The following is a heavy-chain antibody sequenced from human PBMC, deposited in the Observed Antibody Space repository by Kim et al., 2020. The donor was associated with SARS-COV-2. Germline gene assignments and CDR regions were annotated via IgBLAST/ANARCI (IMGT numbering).Heavy chain of an antibody. CDR1: GGSFSGYY. J-gene: IGHJ5*02. V-gene: IGHV4-34*01. Sequence: SETLSLTCAVYGGSFSGYYWSWIRQSPGKGLEWIGEINHSGSTNYNPSLKSRVTISVDTSKNQFSLKLSSVTAADTAVYYCARVPPGDSSSWYGRYNWFDPWGQGTLVTVSS. D-gene: IGHD6-13*01. CDR2: INHSGST. CDR3: ARVPPGDSSSWYGRYNWFDP.